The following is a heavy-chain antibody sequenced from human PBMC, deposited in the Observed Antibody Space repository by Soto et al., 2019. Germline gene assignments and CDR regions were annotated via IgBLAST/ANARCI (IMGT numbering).Heavy chain of an antibody. J-gene: IGHJ4*02. CDR3: AISIAVAGTRDY. CDR1: GYTFTSYD. Sequence: QVQLVQSGAEVKKPGASVKVSCKASGYTFTSYDINWVRQDTGQGLEWMGWRNPNSGNTGYAQKFQGRVTMTRNTSISTAYMELSSLRSEDTAVYYCAISIAVAGTRDYWGQGTLVTVSS. CDR2: RNPNSGNT. V-gene: IGHV1-8*01. D-gene: IGHD6-19*01.